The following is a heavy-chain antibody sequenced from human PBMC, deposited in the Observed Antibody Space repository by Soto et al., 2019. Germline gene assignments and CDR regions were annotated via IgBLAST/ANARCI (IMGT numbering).Heavy chain of an antibody. Sequence: QXQLVQSGAEVRKPGSSVTVSCKASGGTFSNYAISWVRQAPGQGLEWMGGIIPIVGTGSYAQKFQGRVTITADEPTTTAYMELSSLRFEDTAVYYCARVVILVPTASTHYYYHMDVWGPGTTVTVSS. V-gene: IGHV1-69*01. CDR2: IIPIVGTG. CDR1: GGTFSNYA. D-gene: IGHD2-2*01. CDR3: ARVVILVPTASTHYYYHMDV. J-gene: IGHJ6*02.